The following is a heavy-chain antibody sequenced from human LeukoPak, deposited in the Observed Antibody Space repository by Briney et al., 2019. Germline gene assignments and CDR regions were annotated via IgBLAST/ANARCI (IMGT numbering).Heavy chain of an antibody. J-gene: IGHJ4*02. Sequence: GGSLRLTCAASGFTFSSYAMSWVRQAPGKGLEWVSAISGSGGSTYYADPVKGRFTISRDNAKNTLYLQMNSLRAEDTAVYYCARGSSVREDYWGQGTLVTVSS. V-gene: IGHV3-23*01. CDR1: GFTFSSYA. CDR2: ISGSGGST. D-gene: IGHD3-10*01. CDR3: ARGSSVREDY.